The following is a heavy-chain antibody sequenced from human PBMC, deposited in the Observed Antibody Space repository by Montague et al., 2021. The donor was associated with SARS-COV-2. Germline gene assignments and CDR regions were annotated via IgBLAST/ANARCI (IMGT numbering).Heavy chain of an antibody. Sequence: SETLSLTCTVSGGSISSTSYYWGWIRQSPGKGLEWVGSIYHSGSSYYSPSLQSRISLSVETSRNQFSLKLTSVTAADTAVYFCVRHPRTYNGFWSGYSGLFLFQFDSWGQGTLVTVSS. J-gene: IGHJ4*02. D-gene: IGHD3-3*01. CDR3: VRHPRTYNGFWSGYSGLFLFQFDS. CDR1: GGSISSTSYY. CDR2: IYHSGSS. V-gene: IGHV4-39*01.